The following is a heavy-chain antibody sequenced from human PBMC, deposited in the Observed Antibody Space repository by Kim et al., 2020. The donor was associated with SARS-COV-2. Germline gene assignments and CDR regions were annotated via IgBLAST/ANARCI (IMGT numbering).Heavy chain of an antibody. CDR3: ARGPSSSSWNSGSWGH. CDR1: GGSFSGYY. Sequence: SETLSLTCAVYGGSFSGYYWSWIRQPPGKGLEWIGEINHSGSTNYNPSLRSRVTISVDTSKNQFSLKLSSVTAADTAVYYCARGPSSSSWNSGSWGHWGQGTLVTVSS. CDR2: INHSGST. V-gene: IGHV4-34*01. J-gene: IGHJ4*02. D-gene: IGHD6-13*01.